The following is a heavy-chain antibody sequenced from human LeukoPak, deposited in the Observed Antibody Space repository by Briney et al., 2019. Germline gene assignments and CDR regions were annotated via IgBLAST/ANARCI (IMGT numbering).Heavy chain of an antibody. CDR3: ARHRTSGWYAAFDI. J-gene: IGHJ3*02. Sequence: GGSLRLSCAASGFTFSNYWMSWVRRAPGKGLEWVANIKQDGSEKYYVDYVKGRFTVYRDNAKNSLYVQMNSLRAEDTAVYYCARHRTSGWYAAFDIWGQGTMVTVSS. CDR1: GFTFSNYW. V-gene: IGHV3-7*03. CDR2: IKQDGSEK. D-gene: IGHD6-19*01.